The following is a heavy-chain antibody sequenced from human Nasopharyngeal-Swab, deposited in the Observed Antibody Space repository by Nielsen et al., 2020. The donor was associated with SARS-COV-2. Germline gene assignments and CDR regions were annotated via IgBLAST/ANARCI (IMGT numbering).Heavy chain of an antibody. J-gene: IGHJ6*02. D-gene: IGHD6-19*01. CDR2: ISYDGGNK. CDR1: GFTFSSYA. Sequence: GGSLRLSCAASGFTFSSYAMHWVRQAPGKGLEWVAVISYDGGNKYYADSVKGRFTISRDNSKNPLYLQMNSLRAEDTAVYYCARDRAGRLSSGWYYYYYGMDVWGQGTTVTVSS. CDR3: ARDRAGRLSSGWYYYYYGMDV. V-gene: IGHV3-30-3*01.